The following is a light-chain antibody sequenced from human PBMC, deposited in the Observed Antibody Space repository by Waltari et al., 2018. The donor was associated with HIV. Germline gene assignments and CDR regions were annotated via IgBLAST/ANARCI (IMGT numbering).Light chain of an antibody. Sequence: QSALTQPASVSGSPGQSITISCTGTRNDIGTYNYVSWSQQHPGKAPKLLMYEVTKRPSGVSNRFSGSKSGNTASLTISGFQAEDEAAYYCCSYTSTTTSILFAGGTKLTVL. CDR2: EVT. V-gene: IGLV2-14*01. CDR1: RNDIGTYNY. CDR3: CSYTSTTTSIL. J-gene: IGLJ2*01.